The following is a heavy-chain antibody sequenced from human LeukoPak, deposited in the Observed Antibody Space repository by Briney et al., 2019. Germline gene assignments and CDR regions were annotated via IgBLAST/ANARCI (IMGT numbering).Heavy chain of an antibody. Sequence: SETLSLTCAVYGGSFSGYYWSWIRQPPGKGLEWIGGINHSGSTNYNPSLKSRVTISVDTSKNQFSLKLSSVTAADTAVYYCARDGLNTMVRGKIRYCYMDVWGKGTTVTISS. V-gene: IGHV4-34*01. CDR3: ARDGLNTMVRGKIRYCYMDV. CDR2: INHSGST. D-gene: IGHD3-10*01. J-gene: IGHJ6*03. CDR1: GGSFSGYY.